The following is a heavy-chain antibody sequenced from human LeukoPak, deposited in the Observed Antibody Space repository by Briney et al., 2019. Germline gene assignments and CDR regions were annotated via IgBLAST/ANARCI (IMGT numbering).Heavy chain of an antibody. CDR3: AKDPSCSGGYCYFDH. Sequence: GGSLRLSCAASGFTFNSCAMHWVRQAPGKGLECVAAISSDGSNTYYADSVKGRFASSRDNSKNTLYLHMNSLRAEDTAIYYCAKDPSCSGGYCYFDHWGQGTLVTVSS. V-gene: IGHV3-30*09. CDR1: GFTFNSCA. CDR2: ISSDGSNT. J-gene: IGHJ4*02. D-gene: IGHD2-15*01.